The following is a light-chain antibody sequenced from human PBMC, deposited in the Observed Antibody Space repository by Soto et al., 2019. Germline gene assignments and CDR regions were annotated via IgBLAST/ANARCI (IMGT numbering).Light chain of an antibody. CDR1: GSDVGDYDY. Sequence: QSALTQPASVSGSPGESITISCTGTGSDVGDYDYVSWYQHHPGKAPKLMIYEVSNRPSGVSNRFSGSKSGNTASLTISGLQAEDEADYFCSSYTSSQAYVFGTGTKV. CDR3: SSYTSSQAYV. V-gene: IGLV2-14*01. J-gene: IGLJ1*01. CDR2: EVS.